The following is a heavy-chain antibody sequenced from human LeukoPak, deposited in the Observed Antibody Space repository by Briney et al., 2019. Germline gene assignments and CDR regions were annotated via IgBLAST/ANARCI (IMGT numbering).Heavy chain of an antibody. V-gene: IGHV3-21*01. J-gene: IGHJ4*02. D-gene: IGHD1-1*01. CDR2: TSISSGYI. Sequence: PGGSLRLSCAASGFTFSSYSMNWVRQAPGKGLEWVSSTSISSGYIYYADSVKGRFTISRDNAKNSLYLQMNSLRAEDTAVYYCARNDYNFDYWGQGTLVTVSS. CDR1: GFTFSSYS. CDR3: ARNDYNFDY.